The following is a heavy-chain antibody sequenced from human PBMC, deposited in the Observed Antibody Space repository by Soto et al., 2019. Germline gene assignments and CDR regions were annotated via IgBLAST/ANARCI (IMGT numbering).Heavy chain of an antibody. Sequence: QVQLQESGPGLVKPSETLSLTCTVPGGSVSIGTYYWSWIRQPPGKGLEWIGFLHYSGSTNYNPSLQRPGTISVYKAKSQFSLKSTPVNAADTAVYYCTWGGDAYKSGHWGQGTLVTV. J-gene: IGHJ4*02. CDR2: LHYSGST. D-gene: IGHD2-21*01. CDR1: GGSVSIGTYY. V-gene: IGHV4-61*01. CDR3: TWGGDAYKSGH.